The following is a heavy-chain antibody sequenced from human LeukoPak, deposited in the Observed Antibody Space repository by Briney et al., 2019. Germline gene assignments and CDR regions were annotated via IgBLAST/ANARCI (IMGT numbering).Heavy chain of an antibody. J-gene: IGHJ4*02. Sequence: ASVKVSCKASGYTFTSYGISWVRQAPGQGLEWVGWISAYNGETNYAQKLQGRVTMTTDTSTSTAYMELRSLRSDDTAVYYCARDDSGSYDFDYWGQGTLVTVSS. V-gene: IGHV1-18*01. CDR2: ISAYNGET. D-gene: IGHD3-10*01. CDR1: GYTFTSYG. CDR3: ARDDSGSYDFDY.